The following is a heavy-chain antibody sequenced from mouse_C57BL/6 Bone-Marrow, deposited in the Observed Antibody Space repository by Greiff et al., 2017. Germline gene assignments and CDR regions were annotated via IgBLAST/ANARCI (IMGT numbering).Heavy chain of an antibody. CDR3: TKVYYYGSSPAWFAY. V-gene: IGHV5-9-1*02. D-gene: IGHD1-1*01. CDR2: ISSGGDYI. Sequence: EVKLVESGEGLVKPGGSLKLSCAASGFTFSSYAMSWVRQTPEKRLEWVAYISSGGDYIYYADTVKGRFTISRDNARNTLYLQMSSLKSEDTAMYYCTKVYYYGSSPAWFAYWGQGTLVTVSA. CDR1: GFTFSSYA. J-gene: IGHJ3*01.